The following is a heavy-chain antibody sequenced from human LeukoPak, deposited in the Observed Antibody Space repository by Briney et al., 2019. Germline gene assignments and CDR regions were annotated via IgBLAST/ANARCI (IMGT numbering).Heavy chain of an antibody. V-gene: IGHV3-30*04. Sequence: GGSLRLSCAASGFTFSSYAMHWVRQAPGKGLEWVAVISYDGSNKYYADSVKGRFTISRDDSKNTLYLQMNSLRAEDTAVYYCAKEPREYCSSTSCPNWVDSWGQGTLVTVSS. J-gene: IGHJ5*01. CDR3: AKEPREYCSSTSCPNWVDS. CDR1: GFTFSSYA. D-gene: IGHD2-2*01. CDR2: ISYDGSNK.